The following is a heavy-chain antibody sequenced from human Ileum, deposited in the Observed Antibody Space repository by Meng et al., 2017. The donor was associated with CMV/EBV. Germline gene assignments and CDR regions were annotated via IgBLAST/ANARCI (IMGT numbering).Heavy chain of an antibody. Sequence: SISSGGYYWSWIRQRPGKGLEWIGYIYSTGNSYYNPSLKSRLTMSVDTSKNQFSLSLSSVTAADTAVYYCARRLGISSSSTRWTFDYWGQGTLVTVSS. CDR2: IYSTGNS. D-gene: IGHD6-6*01. CDR3: ARRLGISSSSTRWTFDY. CDR1: SISSGGYY. J-gene: IGHJ4*02. V-gene: IGHV4-31*02.